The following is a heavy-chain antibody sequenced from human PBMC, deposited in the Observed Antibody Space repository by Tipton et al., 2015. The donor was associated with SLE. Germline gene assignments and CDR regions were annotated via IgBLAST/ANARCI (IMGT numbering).Heavy chain of an antibody. D-gene: IGHD6-13*01. Sequence: TLSLTCTVSGGSISSSSYYWGWIRQPPGKGLEWIGSIYYSGSTYYNPSPKSRVTISVDTSKNQFSLKLSSVTAADTAVYYCASIAAAGTTFDYWGQGSLVTVSS. CDR3: ASIAAAGTTFDY. CDR1: GGSISSSSYY. J-gene: IGHJ4*02. V-gene: IGHV4-39*07. CDR2: IYYSGST.